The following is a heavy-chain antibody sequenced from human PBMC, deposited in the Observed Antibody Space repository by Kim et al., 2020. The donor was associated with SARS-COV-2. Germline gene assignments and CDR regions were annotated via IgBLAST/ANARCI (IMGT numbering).Heavy chain of an antibody. V-gene: IGHV4-59*09. Sequence: NPSLTSRVTISVDTSKNQFSLKLSSVTAADTAVYYCARGRVSSWYNWFDPWGQGTLVTVSS. J-gene: IGHJ5*02. D-gene: IGHD6-13*01. CDR3: ARGRVSSWYNWFDP.